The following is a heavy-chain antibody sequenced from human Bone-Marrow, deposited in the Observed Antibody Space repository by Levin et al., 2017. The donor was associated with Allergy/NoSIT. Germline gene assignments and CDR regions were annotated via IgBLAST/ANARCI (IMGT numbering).Heavy chain of an antibody. V-gene: IGHV1-69*13. Sequence: GASVKVSCKASGGTFSSYGISWVRQAPGQGLEWMGGIIPIFDAANYAQKFRGRVTITADESTSTAYMELSRLRSEDTAVYYCARDKTQLLVRTGFDYWGQGTLVTVSA. J-gene: IGHJ4*02. D-gene: IGHD3-22*01. CDR2: IIPIFDAA. CDR1: GGTFSSYG. CDR3: ARDKTQLLVRTGFDY.